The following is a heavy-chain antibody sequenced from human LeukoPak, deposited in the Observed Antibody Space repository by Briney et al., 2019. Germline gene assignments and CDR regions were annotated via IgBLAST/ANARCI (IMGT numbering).Heavy chain of an antibody. D-gene: IGHD2-15*01. CDR3: ASLVVVAASY. CDR1: GFTFSSYS. CDR2: ISSSRSYI. V-gene: IGHV3-21*01. Sequence: PGESLRLSCAASGFTFSSYSMNWVRQAPGKGLEWVSSISSSRSYIYYADSVKGRFTISRDNDKNSLYLQMNSLRAEDTAVYYCASLVVVAASYWGQGTLVTASS. J-gene: IGHJ4*02.